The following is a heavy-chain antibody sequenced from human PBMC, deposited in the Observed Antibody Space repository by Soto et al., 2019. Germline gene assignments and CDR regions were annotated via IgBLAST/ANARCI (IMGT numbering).Heavy chain of an antibody. J-gene: IGHJ3*02. V-gene: IGHV3-33*01. CDR2: IWYDGSNK. CDR3: ARVNKTYSSGWGAFAI. Sequence: SLRLSCAASGFTFSSYGMHWVRQAPDKGLEWVAVIWYDGSNKYYADSVKGRFTISRDNSKNTLYLQMNSLRAEDTAVYYCARVNKTYSSGWGAFAIWGQGTMVTVSS. D-gene: IGHD6-19*01. CDR1: GFTFSSYG.